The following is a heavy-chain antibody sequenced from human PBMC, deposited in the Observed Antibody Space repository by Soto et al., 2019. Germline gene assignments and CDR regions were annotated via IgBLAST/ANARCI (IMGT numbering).Heavy chain of an antibody. V-gene: IGHV1-18*01. D-gene: IGHD3-16*01. CDR2: ISAYNGNT. J-gene: IGHJ4*02. CDR1: GYTFTSYG. Sequence: ASVKVSCKASGYTFTSYGISWVRQAPGQGLEWMGWISAYNGNTNYAQKLQGRGTMTTDTSTSTAYMELRSVRSDDTAVYYCARDRPFGGVMCYWGQGTPVTVSS. CDR3: ARDRPFGGVMCY.